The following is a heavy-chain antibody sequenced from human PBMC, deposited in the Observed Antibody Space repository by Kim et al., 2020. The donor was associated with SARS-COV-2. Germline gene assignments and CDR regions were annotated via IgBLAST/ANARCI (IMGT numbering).Heavy chain of an antibody. CDR3: ASTGVGAVGWFDP. V-gene: IGHV4-59*01. J-gene: IGHJ5*02. Sequence: SETLSLTCSVSGGAIRGYYWAWIRQPPGKRLEWIGYVYHTGSTNYNPSLRGRVTISLDTSKRQVSLTLTSVIAADTAGYYCASTGVGAVGWFDPWGQGTLVSVSS. CDR2: VYHTGST. CDR1: GGAIRGYY. D-gene: IGHD1-26*01.